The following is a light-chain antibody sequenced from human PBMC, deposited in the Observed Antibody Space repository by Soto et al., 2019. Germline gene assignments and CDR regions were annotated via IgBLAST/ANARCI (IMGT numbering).Light chain of an antibody. V-gene: IGKV3-20*01. Sequence: EIVLTQSPGTLSLSPGERATLSCRASQSVDSSYLAWYQQKPGQAPRLLIYDASARATGIPDRFSGSGSGTDFTLTISRLEPEDFAVYSCQQYGSSPITFGPGTRLEIK. J-gene: IGKJ5*01. CDR1: QSVDSSY. CDR2: DAS. CDR3: QQYGSSPIT.